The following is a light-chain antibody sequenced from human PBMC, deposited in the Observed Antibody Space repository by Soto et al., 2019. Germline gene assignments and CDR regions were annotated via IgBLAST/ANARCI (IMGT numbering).Light chain of an antibody. V-gene: IGLV2-14*01. CDR3: SSYTSSSTLV. CDR2: DVS. J-gene: IGLJ1*01. CDR1: SSDVGGYNY. Sequence: QSVLTQPASVSGSPGQSIAISLTGTSSDVGGYNYVSWYQQHPGKAPKLMIYDVSNRPSGVSNRFSGSKSGNTASLTISGLKTEDEADYYCSSYTSSSTLVFGTGTKVTVL.